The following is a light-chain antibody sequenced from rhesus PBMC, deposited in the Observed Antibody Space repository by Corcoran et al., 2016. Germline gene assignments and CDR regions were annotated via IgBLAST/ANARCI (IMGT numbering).Light chain of an antibody. J-gene: IGKJ2*01. CDR1: PGISSY. CDR3: QQHNDYPYT. Sequence: DIQMTQSPSSLSASVGDTVTITCRASPGISSYLAWYQQTPGKAPKPLIYYASNLESGVPSRFSGSGSGTDVTLTIRSLQPEDFAIYYCQQHNDYPYTFGQGTKVEIK. V-gene: IGKV1S14*01. CDR2: YAS.